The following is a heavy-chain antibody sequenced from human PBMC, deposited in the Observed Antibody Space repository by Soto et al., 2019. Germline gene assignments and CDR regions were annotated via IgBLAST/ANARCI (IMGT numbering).Heavy chain of an antibody. D-gene: IGHD5-12*01. CDR2: TYFRSKWYN. CDR1: GDSVSSNTAS. Sequence: SRTLSLTCAISGDSVSSNTASWNWIRQSPSRGLEWLGRTYFRSKWYNDYAVSVKSRIIINPDTSNNQFSLQLNSVTPEDTAVYFCAIGYNLGPNTGYDFDPRGQGIMVTVHS. J-gene: IGHJ5*02. CDR3: AIGYNLGPNTGYDFDP. V-gene: IGHV6-1*01.